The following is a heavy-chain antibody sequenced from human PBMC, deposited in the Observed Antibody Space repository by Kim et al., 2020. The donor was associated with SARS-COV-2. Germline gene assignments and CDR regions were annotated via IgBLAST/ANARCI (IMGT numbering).Heavy chain of an antibody. D-gene: IGHD3-3*01. Sequence: ASVKVSCKASGYTFTSYGISWVRQAPGQGLEWMGWISAYNGNTNYAQKLQGRVTMTTDTSTSTAYMELRSLRSDDTAVYYCARAKVHPYYDFWSGYYQDNWFDPWGQGTLVTVSS. J-gene: IGHJ5*02. CDR3: ARAKVHPYYDFWSGYYQDNWFDP. CDR2: ISAYNGNT. CDR1: GYTFTSYG. V-gene: IGHV1-18*01.